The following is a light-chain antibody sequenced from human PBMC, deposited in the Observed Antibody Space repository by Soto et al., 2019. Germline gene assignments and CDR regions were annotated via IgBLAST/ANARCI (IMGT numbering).Light chain of an antibody. J-gene: IGLJ3*02. CDR1: SGYSTYA. CDR3: QSLGPGIQV. CDR2: INYNGNH. V-gene: IGLV4-69*01. Sequence: QSVLTQSPSASASLGATVKLTCTLSSGYSTYAFEWHQQQSEKGPRFLMQINYNGNHTKGDGFLDRFSGSSSGAERHLTISSLQSEDEDDYYCQSLGPGIQVFGGGTKLTVL.